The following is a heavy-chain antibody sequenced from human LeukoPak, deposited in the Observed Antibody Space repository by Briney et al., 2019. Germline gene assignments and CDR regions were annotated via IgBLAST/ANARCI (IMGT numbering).Heavy chain of an antibody. J-gene: IGHJ4*02. D-gene: IGHD1-26*01. CDR3: AKDRAGATDYFDY. CDR1: GFTFSSYV. V-gene: IGHV3-23*01. Sequence: PGGSLRLSCAASGFTFSSYVMSWVRQAPGKGLEWVSAISGSGGSTYYADSVKGRFTISRDNSKNTLYLQMNSLRAEDTAVYYCAKDRAGATDYFDYWGQGTLVTVSS. CDR2: ISGSGGST.